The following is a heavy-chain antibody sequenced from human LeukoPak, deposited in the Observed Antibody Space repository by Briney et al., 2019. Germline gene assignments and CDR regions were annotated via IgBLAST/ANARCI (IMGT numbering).Heavy chain of an antibody. Sequence: ASVKVSCKASGYTFTGYYMHWVRQAPGQGLEWMGWINPNSGGTNYAQKFQGRVTMTTDTPTSTAYMELRSLRSEDTAVYYCARGLYTMIRGVIVVWGQGTLVTVSS. J-gene: IGHJ4*02. CDR2: INPNSGGT. D-gene: IGHD3-10*01. CDR3: ARGLYTMIRGVIVV. V-gene: IGHV1-2*02. CDR1: GYTFTGYY.